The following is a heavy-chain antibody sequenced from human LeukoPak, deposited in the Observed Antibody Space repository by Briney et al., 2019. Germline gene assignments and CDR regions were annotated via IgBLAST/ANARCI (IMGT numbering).Heavy chain of an antibody. CDR1: GFNLSNYA. Sequence: PGGSLRLSCAASGFNLSNYAMTWVRQAPGKGLEWGSAVTGSSSNTYFADSVKGRFTISRDNSKNMLYLEMNSLRVEDTAIYYCAKDRSSTTSCSNYWGRGTLVTVSS. V-gene: IGHV3-23*01. D-gene: IGHD2-2*01. CDR2: VTGSSSNT. CDR3: AKDRSSTTSCSNY. J-gene: IGHJ4*02.